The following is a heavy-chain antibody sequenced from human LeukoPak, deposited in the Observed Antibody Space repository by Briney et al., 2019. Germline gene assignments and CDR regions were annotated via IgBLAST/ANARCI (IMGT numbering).Heavy chain of an antibody. CDR2: INHSGST. CDR3: ARIGYCSSTSCYPDLFDY. V-gene: IGHV4-34*01. CDR1: GGSFSGYY. Sequence: SETLSLTCAVYGGSFSGYYWSWIRQPPGKGLEWIGEINHSGSTNYNPSLKSRVTISVDTSKNQFSLKLSSVTAADTAVYYCARIGYCSSTSCYPDLFDYWGQGTLSPSPQ. J-gene: IGHJ4*02. D-gene: IGHD2-2*01.